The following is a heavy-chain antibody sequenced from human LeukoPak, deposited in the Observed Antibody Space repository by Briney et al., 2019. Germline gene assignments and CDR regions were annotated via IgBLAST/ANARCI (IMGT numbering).Heavy chain of an antibody. CDR2: IYPGDSDT. CDR3: ARTIVGPTSDYYYYMDV. V-gene: IGHV5-51*01. CDR1: GYSFTNYW. D-gene: IGHD1-26*01. Sequence: GESLKISCKGSGYSFTNYWFGWVRQMPGKGLEWMGIIYPGDSDTTYSPSFQGQVSFSADKSTSTAYLHWSSLKASDTAMYYCARTIVGPTSDYYYYMDVWGKGTTVTVSS. J-gene: IGHJ6*03.